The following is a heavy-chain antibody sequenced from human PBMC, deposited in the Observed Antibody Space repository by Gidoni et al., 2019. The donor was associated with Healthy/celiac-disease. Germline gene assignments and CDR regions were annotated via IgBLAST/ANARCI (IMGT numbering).Heavy chain of an antibody. CDR2: ISGSGGST. D-gene: IGHD4-17*01. J-gene: IGHJ2*01. V-gene: IGHV3-23*01. Sequence: EVQLLESGGGLVQPGGSLRLSCAASGFTFSSYAMSWVLQAPGKGLEWVSAISGSGGSTYYADSVKGRFTISRDNSKNTLYLQMNSLRAEDTAVYYCAKDGRSTVTQRFWYFDLWGRGTLVTVSS. CDR1: GFTFSSYA. CDR3: AKDGRSTVTQRFWYFDL.